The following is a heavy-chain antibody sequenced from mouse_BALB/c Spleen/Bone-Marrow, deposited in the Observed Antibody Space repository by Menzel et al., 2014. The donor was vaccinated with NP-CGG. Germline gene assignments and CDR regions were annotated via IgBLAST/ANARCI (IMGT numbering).Heavy chain of an antibody. Sequence: QVQLKQSGAELVKPGASVKLSCKASGYTFTSYYMYWVKQRPGQGLEWFGEINPSNGGTNFNETFKNKATLTVDKSSSTAYMQLSSLTSEDSAVYYCSRGRRDALDYWGQGTSVTVSS. J-gene: IGHJ4*01. V-gene: IGHV1S81*02. CDR1: GYTFTSYY. CDR3: SRGRRDALDY. CDR2: INPSNGGT.